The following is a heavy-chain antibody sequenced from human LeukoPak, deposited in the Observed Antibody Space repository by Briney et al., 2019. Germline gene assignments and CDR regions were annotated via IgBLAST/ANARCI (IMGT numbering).Heavy chain of an antibody. CDR2: INHSGST. V-gene: IGHV4-34*01. Sequence: SETLSLTCAVYGGSFSGYYWSWIRQPPGKGLGWIGEINHSGSTNYNPSLKSRVTISVDTSKNQFSLKLSSVTAADTAVCHCARGFRRVDYWGQGTLVTVSS. J-gene: IGHJ4*02. CDR3: ARGFRRVDY. CDR1: GGSFSGYY.